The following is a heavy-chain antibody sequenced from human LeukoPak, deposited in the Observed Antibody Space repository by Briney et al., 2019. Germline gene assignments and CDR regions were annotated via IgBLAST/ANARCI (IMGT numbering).Heavy chain of an antibody. Sequence: GGSLRLSCAGSEFTFSSYAMSWVRQAPGKGLEWVSAISGSGGGRYYADSVKGRFTISRDNSKITLFLQMNSLRAEDTAVYYCAKPYSVLTFSFYFDFWGQGALVTVSS. CDR3: AKPYSVLTFSFYFDF. J-gene: IGHJ4*02. CDR2: ISGSGGGR. V-gene: IGHV3-23*01. CDR1: EFTFSSYA. D-gene: IGHD5/OR15-5a*01.